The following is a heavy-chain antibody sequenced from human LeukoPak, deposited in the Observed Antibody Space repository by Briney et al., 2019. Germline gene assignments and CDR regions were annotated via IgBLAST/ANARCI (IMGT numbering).Heavy chain of an antibody. Sequence: GGSLRLSCATSGFTFDDYAMHWARQAPGKGLEWVSGITWNSDSTGYADSVKGRFTISRDNAKNSLYLQMNSLRAEDTALYFCAKTTLTFHYDLSGYYFDNWGQGTPVTVST. D-gene: IGHD3-22*01. J-gene: IGHJ4*02. CDR3: AKTTLTFHYDLSGYYFDN. CDR1: GFTFDDYA. V-gene: IGHV3-9*01. CDR2: ITWNSDST.